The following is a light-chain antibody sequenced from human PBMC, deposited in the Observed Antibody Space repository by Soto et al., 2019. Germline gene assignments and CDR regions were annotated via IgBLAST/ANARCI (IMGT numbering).Light chain of an antibody. Sequence: DIQMTQSPSTLSASVGDRVTITCRASHSISSWLAWYQQKPGKAPKLLSYDASSLESGVPSRFSGSGSGTEFTLTISSMQPDDFATYYCQQYNSYSWTFGQGTKVEIK. CDR3: QQYNSYSWT. CDR2: DAS. CDR1: HSISSW. V-gene: IGKV1-5*01. J-gene: IGKJ1*01.